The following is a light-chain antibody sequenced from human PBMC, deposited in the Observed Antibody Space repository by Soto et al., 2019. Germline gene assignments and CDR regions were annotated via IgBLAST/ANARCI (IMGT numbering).Light chain of an antibody. CDR1: SGHSNFA. V-gene: IGLV4-69*01. J-gene: IGLJ3*02. CDR3: QTWGTGIGV. Sequence: QLVLTQSPSVSASLGASVKLTCTLSSGHSNFAIAWHQQLPEKGPRFLMRLNSDGSHTKGDGIPDRFSGSSSGAARYLTISRVQSEDEADYYCQTWGTGIGVFGGGTKVTVL. CDR2: LNSDGSH.